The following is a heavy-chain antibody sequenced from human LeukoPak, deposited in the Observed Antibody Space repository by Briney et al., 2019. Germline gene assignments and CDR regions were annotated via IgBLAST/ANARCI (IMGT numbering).Heavy chain of an antibody. J-gene: IGHJ4*02. CDR3: ARDKFVEMATTTLDY. V-gene: IGHV1-18*01. D-gene: IGHD5-24*01. CDR1: GYTFTSYG. Sequence: ASVKVSCKASGYTFTSYGISWVRQAPGQGLEWMGWISAYNGNTNYAQKLQGRVTMTTDTSTSTAYMELSSLRSEDTAVYYCARDKFVEMATTTLDYWGQGTLVTVSS. CDR2: ISAYNGNT.